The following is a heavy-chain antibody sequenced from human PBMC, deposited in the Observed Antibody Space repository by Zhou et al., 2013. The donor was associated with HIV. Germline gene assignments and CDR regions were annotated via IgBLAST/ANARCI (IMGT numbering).Heavy chain of an antibody. D-gene: IGHD6-13*01. Sequence: EVQLVESGGGLVQPGGSLRLSCAASGFTFSSYSMNWVRQAPGKGLEWVSYISSSSSTIYYADSVKGRFTISRDNAKNSLYLQMNSLRAEDTAVYYCASASTIGYSSSWYYFDYWGQGTLVTVSS. V-gene: IGHV3-48*01. CDR1: GFTFSSYS. CDR3: ASASTIGYSSSWYYFDY. CDR2: ISSSSSTI. J-gene: IGHJ4*02.